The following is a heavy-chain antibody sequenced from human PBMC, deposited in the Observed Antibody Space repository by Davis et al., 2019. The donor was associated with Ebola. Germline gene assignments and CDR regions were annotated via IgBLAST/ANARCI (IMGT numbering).Heavy chain of an antibody. J-gene: IGHJ5*02. Sequence: GESLKIPCAASGFTFSTYAMNWVRQAPGKGLEWVSGIGGSTYYADSVKGRFTISRDNSKNTLYLQMNSLRAEDTAIYYCARETALLRIPVTGTPGGWFDPWGQGTLVTVSS. CDR3: ARETALLRIPVTGTPGGWFDP. D-gene: IGHD6-19*01. CDR1: GFTFSTYA. CDR2: IGGST. V-gene: IGHV3-23*01.